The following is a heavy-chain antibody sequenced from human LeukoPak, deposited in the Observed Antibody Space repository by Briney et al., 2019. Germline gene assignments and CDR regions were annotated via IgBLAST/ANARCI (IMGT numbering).Heavy chain of an antibody. Sequence: PGGSLRLSCAASGFTFSSYGMHWVRQAPGKGLEWVAVISYDGSNKYYADSVKGRFTISRDNSKNTLYLQMNSLRAEDTAVYYCAKVDGRDGYNYANSFDYWGQGTLVTVPS. CDR2: ISYDGSNK. CDR3: AKVDGRDGYNYANSFDY. CDR1: GFTFSSYG. D-gene: IGHD5-24*01. J-gene: IGHJ4*02. V-gene: IGHV3-30*18.